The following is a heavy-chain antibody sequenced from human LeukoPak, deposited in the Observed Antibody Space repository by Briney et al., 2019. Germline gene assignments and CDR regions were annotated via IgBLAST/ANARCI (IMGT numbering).Heavy chain of an antibody. J-gene: IGHJ4*02. D-gene: IGHD5-18*01. CDR2: LNPGGGSR. CDR3: AREIGPIQLHLWGSAFDY. Sequence: ASVKVSCKASGDTFSSYYVHWVRQAPGQGLEWMGILNPGGGSRNYAQKFQGRVTMTRDTSTSTVYMELSSLRSEDTAVYYCAREIGPIQLHLWGSAFDYWGQGTLVTVSS. CDR1: GDTFSSYY. V-gene: IGHV1-46*01.